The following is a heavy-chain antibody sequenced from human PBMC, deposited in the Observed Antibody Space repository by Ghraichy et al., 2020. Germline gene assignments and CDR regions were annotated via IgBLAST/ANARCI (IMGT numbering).Heavy chain of an antibody. J-gene: IGHJ4*02. CDR2: INHSGST. CDR3: ARPRGKDYGGNPAFDY. Sequence: SETLSLTCAVYGGSFSGYYWSWIRQPPGKGLEWIGEINHSGSTNYNPSLKSRVTISVDTSKNQFSLKLSSVTAADTAVYYCARPRGKDYGGNPAFDYWGQGTLVTVSS. V-gene: IGHV4-34*01. CDR1: GGSFSGYY. D-gene: IGHD4-23*01.